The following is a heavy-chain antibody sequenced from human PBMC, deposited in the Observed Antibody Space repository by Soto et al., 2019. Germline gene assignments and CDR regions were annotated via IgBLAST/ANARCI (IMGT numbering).Heavy chain of an antibody. CDR3: AKEWSDARTREKCGLVDY. V-gene: IGHV3-23*01. CDR2: IRASGTST. D-gene: IGHD2-8*01. CDR1: GFTFSSSA. J-gene: IGHJ4*02. Sequence: PGGSRRLSCAASGFTFSSSAMAWVRQAPGKGLEWVSTIRASGTSTYYADSVEGRFSISRDNSKNTLYLQMNSLRAEDTAVYYCAKEWSDARTREKCGLVDYWGQGALVTVSS.